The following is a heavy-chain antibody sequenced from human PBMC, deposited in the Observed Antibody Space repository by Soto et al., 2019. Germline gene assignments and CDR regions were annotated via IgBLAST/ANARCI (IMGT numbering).Heavy chain of an antibody. D-gene: IGHD2-2*02. CDR2: IIPIFGTA. Sequence: SVKVSCKASGVTFSSYAISWVRQAPGQGLEWMGGIIPIFGTANYAQKFQGRVTITADESTSTAYMELSSLRSEDTAVYYCASCIVVVPAAIAYYYYGMDVWGQGTTVTVSS. V-gene: IGHV1-69*13. J-gene: IGHJ6*02. CDR1: GVTFSSYA. CDR3: ASCIVVVPAAIAYYYYGMDV.